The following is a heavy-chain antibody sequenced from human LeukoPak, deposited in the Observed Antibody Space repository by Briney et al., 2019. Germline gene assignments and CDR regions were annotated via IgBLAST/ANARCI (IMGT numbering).Heavy chain of an antibody. V-gene: IGHV3-30-3*01. D-gene: IGHD6-19*01. J-gene: IGHJ4*02. Sequence: GSLSLSCAASGFTFSSYAMHWVRQAPGKGLEGVAVISYDGSNKYYADSVKGRFTISRDNSKNTLYLQMSSLRAEDTAVYYCARDSFIAVNGLGYWGQGTLVTVSS. CDR3: ARDSFIAVNGLGY. CDR1: GFTFSSYA. CDR2: ISYDGSNK.